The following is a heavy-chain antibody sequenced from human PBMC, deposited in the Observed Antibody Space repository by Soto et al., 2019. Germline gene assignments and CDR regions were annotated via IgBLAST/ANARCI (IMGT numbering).Heavy chain of an antibody. D-gene: IGHD3-22*01. CDR3: ARDTYYYDSSGYYGLENAFDI. CDR1: GFSFSVYS. V-gene: IGHV3-48*04. Sequence: GSLRLSCAASGFSFSVYSMNWVRQAPGKGLEWVSYINGRDGAINYADSVNGRFTISRDNAKNTLYLQMNSLRAEDTAVYYCARDTYYYDSSGYYGLENAFDIWGQGTMVTASS. J-gene: IGHJ3*02. CDR2: INGRDGAI.